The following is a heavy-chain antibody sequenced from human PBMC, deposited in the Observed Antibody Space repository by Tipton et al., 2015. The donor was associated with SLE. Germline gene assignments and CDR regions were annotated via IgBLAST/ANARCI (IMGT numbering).Heavy chain of an antibody. V-gene: IGHV4-39*01. CDR3: ARHVMVIEVIWSYSAFDI. D-gene: IGHD3-22*01. J-gene: IGHJ3*02. Sequence: LRLSCTVSGGSITTSSYYWGWIRQPPGKGLEWIGSIYYTGSTYYNPSLKTRVTISVDTSKSQVSLKLSSVSAADTALYYCARHVMVIEVIWSYSAFDIWGQGTMVTVSS. CDR1: GGSITTSSYY. CDR2: IYYTGST.